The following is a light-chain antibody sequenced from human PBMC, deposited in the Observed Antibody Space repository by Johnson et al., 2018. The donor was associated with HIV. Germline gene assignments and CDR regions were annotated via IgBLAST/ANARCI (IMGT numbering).Light chain of an antibody. CDR1: SSNIGKNY. Sequence: QPVLTQPPSVSAAPGQMVSISCSGSSSNIGKNYVSWYQQFPGTAPKLLIYENNKRPSGIPDRFSGSKSGTSAPLGITGLQTGDEADYYCGTWDSSLSAGVVGAGTKDTVL. CDR2: ENN. J-gene: IGLJ1*01. CDR3: GTWDSSLSAGV. V-gene: IGLV1-51*02.